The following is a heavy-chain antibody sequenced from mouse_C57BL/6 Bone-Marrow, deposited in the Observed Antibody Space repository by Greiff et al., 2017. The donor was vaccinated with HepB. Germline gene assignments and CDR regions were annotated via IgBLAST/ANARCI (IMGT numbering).Heavy chain of an antibody. V-gene: IGHV1-63*01. D-gene: IGHD1-1*01. CDR3: ARDYYGSSYGFAY. J-gene: IGHJ3*01. Sequence: VQLVESGAELVRPGTSVKMSCKASGYTFTNYWIGWAKQRPGHGLEWIGDIYPGGGYTNYNEKFKGKATLTADKSSSTAYMQFSSLTSEDSVIYYCARDYYGSSYGFAYWGQGTLVTVSA. CDR1: GYTFTNYW. CDR2: IYPGGGYT.